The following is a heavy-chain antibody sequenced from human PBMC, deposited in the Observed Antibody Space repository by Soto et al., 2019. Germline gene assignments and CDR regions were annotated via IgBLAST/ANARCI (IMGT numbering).Heavy chain of an antibody. Sequence: LSLTCTVSGGSISSYYWSWIRQPPGKGLEWIGYIYYSGSTNYNPSLKSRVTISVDTSKNQFSLKLSSVTAADTAVYYCAGRPLYYYDSSGYYHFDYWGQGTLVTVSS. D-gene: IGHD3-22*01. CDR1: GGSISSYY. V-gene: IGHV4-59*13. CDR2: IYYSGST. J-gene: IGHJ4*02. CDR3: AGRPLYYYDSSGYYHFDY.